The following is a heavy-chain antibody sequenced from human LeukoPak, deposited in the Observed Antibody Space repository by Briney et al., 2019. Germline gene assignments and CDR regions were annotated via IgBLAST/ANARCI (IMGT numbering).Heavy chain of an antibody. Sequence: GGSLRLSCAASGFTFSSYSMNWVRQAPGKGLEWVSSISSSSSYIYYADSVKGRFTISRDNSKNTLYLQMNSLRAEDTAVYYCAKDRTPYYYDSSGYPTLDYWGQGTLVTVSS. J-gene: IGHJ4*02. CDR3: AKDRTPYYYDSSGYPTLDY. D-gene: IGHD3-22*01. CDR2: ISSSSSYI. V-gene: IGHV3-21*01. CDR1: GFTFSSYS.